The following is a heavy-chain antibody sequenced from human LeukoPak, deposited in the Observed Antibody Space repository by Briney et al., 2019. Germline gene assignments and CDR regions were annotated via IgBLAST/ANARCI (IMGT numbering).Heavy chain of an antibody. CDR3: ARFSRTKNTAMTHYFDY. Sequence: PSETLSLTCTVSGGSNSSYYWSWIRQPPGKGLEWIGYIYYSGSTNYNPSLKSRVTISVDTSKNQFSLKLSSVTAADTAVYYCARFSRTKNTAMTHYFDYWGQGTLVTVSS. CDR2: IYYSGST. J-gene: IGHJ4*02. CDR1: GGSNSSYY. D-gene: IGHD5-18*01. V-gene: IGHV4-59*01.